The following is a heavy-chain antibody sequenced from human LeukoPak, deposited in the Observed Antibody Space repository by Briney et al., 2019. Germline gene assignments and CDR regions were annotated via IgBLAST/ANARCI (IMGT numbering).Heavy chain of an antibody. CDR1: GFTFSSYS. V-gene: IGHV3-48*01. CDR2: ISSSSSTI. J-gene: IGHJ4*02. D-gene: IGHD3-10*01. Sequence: PGGSLRLSCAASGFTFSSYSMNWVRQAPGKGLEWVSYISSSSSTIYYEDSVKGRFTISRDNAKNSLYLQMNSLRAEDTAVYYCARDIHYYGSGSYRYWGQGTLVIVSS. CDR3: ARDIHYYGSGSYRY.